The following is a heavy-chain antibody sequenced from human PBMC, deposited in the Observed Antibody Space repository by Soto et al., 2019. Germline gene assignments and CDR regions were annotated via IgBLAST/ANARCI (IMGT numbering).Heavy chain of an antibody. CDR2: IKSKTDGGTT. J-gene: IGHJ3*02. V-gene: IGHV3-15*01. Sequence: GGSLRLSCAASGFTFSNAWMSWVRQAPGKGLEWVGRIKSKTDGGTTDYAAPVKGRFTISRDDSKNTLYLQMNSLKTEDTAVYYCTTGVVLRYLGDAFDIWGQGTMVTVSS. CDR1: GFTFSNAW. CDR3: TTGVVLRYLGDAFDI. D-gene: IGHD3-9*01.